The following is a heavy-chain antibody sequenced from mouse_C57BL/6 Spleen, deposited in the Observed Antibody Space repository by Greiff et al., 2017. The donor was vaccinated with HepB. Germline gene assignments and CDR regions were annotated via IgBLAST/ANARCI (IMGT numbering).Heavy chain of an antibody. Sequence: EVMLVESGGGLVQPGGSMKLSCVASGFTFSNYWMNWVRQSPEKGLEWVAQIRLKSDNYATHYAVSVKGRFAISRDDSKSSVYLQMNNLRAEDTGIYYCTDPAWFAYWGQGTLVTVSA. V-gene: IGHV6-3*01. J-gene: IGHJ3*01. CDR3: TDPAWFAY. CDR1: GFTFSNYW. CDR2: IRLKSDNYAT.